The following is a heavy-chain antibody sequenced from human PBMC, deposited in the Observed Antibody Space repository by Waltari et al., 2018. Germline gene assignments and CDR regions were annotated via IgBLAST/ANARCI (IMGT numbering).Heavy chain of an antibody. D-gene: IGHD6-19*01. CDR3: ARSIAVAAPDDY. Sequence: QVQLQESGPGLVKPSETLSLTCAVSGYSISSGYYWGWIRQPPGKGLEWSGSIDQRGSTYYNASLKSRVTITVDTAKNQFSLKLSSVTAADTAVYYCARSIAVAAPDDYWGQGTLVTVSS. J-gene: IGHJ4*02. CDR1: GYSISSGYY. V-gene: IGHV4-38-2*01. CDR2: IDQRGST.